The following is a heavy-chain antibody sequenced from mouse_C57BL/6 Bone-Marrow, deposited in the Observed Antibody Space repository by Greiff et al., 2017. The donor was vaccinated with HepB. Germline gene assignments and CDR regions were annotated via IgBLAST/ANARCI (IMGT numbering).Heavy chain of an antibody. J-gene: IGHJ3*01. CDR1: GYAFSSSW. CDR2: IYPGDGDT. Sequence: VQLQQSGPELVKPGASVKISCKASGYAFSSSWMNWVKQRPGKGLEWIGRIYPGDGDTNYNGKFKGKATLTADKSSSTAYMQLSSLTSEDSAVYCCARGLLRPAYWGQGTLVTVSA. V-gene: IGHV1-82*01. D-gene: IGHD1-2*01. CDR3: ARGLLRPAY.